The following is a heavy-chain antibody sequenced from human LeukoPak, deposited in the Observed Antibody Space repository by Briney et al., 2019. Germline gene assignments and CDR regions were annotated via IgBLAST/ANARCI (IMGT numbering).Heavy chain of an antibody. Sequence: GRSLRLSCAASGFTFSSYAMHWVRQAPGKGLEWVAVISYDGSNKYYVDSVKGRFTISRDNSKNTLYLQMNSLRAEDTAVYYCAREGGYCSSTSCSGGMDVWGQGTTVTVSS. J-gene: IGHJ6*02. V-gene: IGHV3-30-3*01. CDR2: ISYDGSNK. CDR3: AREGGYCSSTSCSGGMDV. D-gene: IGHD2-2*01. CDR1: GFTFSSYA.